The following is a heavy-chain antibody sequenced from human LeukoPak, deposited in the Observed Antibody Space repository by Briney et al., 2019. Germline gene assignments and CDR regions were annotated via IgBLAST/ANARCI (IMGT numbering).Heavy chain of an antibody. V-gene: IGHV4-61*02. Sequence: KSSETLSLTYTVSGGSISSGSYYWSWIRQPAGKGLEWIGRIYTSGSTNYNPSLKSRVTISVDTSKNQFPLKLSSVTAADTAVYYCAREMGATTGDDDAFDIWGQGTMVTVSS. J-gene: IGHJ3*02. D-gene: IGHD1-26*01. CDR2: IYTSGST. CDR3: AREMGATTGDDDAFDI. CDR1: GGSISSGSYY.